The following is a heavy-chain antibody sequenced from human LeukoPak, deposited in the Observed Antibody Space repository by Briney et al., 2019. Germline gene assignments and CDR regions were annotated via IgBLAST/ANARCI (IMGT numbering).Heavy chain of an antibody. D-gene: IGHD3-9*01. Sequence: GGYLRLSCAASGFTFSSYAMSWVRQAPGKGLEWVSAISGSGGSTYYADSVKGRFTISRDNSKNTLYLQMNSLRAEDTAVYYCAKRPAYYDILTGYYTYYFDYWGQGTLVTVSS. J-gene: IGHJ4*02. CDR1: GFTFSSYA. V-gene: IGHV3-23*01. CDR3: AKRPAYYDILTGYYTYYFDY. CDR2: ISGSGGST.